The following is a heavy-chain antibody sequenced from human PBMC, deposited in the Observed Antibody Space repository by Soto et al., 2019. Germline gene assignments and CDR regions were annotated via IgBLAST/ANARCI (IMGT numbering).Heavy chain of an antibody. V-gene: IGHV1-58*02. CDR2: IVVGSGNT. CDR1: GFTFTSSA. D-gene: IGHD3-10*01. CDR3: AAEFADYYGSGSYYGY. Sequence: SVKVSCKASGFTFTSSAMQWVRQARGQRLEWIGWIVVGSGNTNYAQKFQERVTITRDMSTSTAYMELSSLRSEDTAVYYCAAEFADYYGSGSYYGYWGQGTLVTVS. J-gene: IGHJ4*02.